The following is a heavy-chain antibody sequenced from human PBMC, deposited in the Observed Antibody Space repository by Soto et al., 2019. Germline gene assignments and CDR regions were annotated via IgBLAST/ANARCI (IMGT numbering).Heavy chain of an antibody. CDR1: GFTFDDYA. Sequence: EVQLVESGGGLVQPGRALRLSCAASGFTFDDYAMHWVRQAPGKGLEWVSGISWNSGSIGYADSVKGRFTISRDNAKNSLYLQMNSPRAEDTALYYCAKDMEYSSSFYFDYWGQGTLVTVSS. V-gene: IGHV3-9*01. CDR3: AKDMEYSSSFYFDY. D-gene: IGHD6-6*01. J-gene: IGHJ4*02. CDR2: ISWNSGSI.